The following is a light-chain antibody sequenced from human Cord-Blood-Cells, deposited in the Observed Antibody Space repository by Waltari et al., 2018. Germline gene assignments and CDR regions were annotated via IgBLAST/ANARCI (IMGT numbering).Light chain of an antibody. Sequence: DIQMTQSPSSLSASVGDRVTITCRASQSISSYLNWYQQKPGKAPKLLIYAASSLQSGVPSRFSGSGSGTDCTLTISSLQPEDFATYYCQQGYSTPQTFGQGTKVEIK. J-gene: IGKJ1*01. CDR2: AAS. CDR3: QQGYSTPQT. V-gene: IGKV1-39*01. CDR1: QSISSY.